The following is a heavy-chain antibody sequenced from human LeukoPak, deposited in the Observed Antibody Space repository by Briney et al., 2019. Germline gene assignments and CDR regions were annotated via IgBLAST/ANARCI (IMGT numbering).Heavy chain of an antibody. Sequence: SETLSLMCPVSGGCICRYYWRWIGQPPAKELPWIGYIYTSGSTNNNPSLKSRVTISVDASKNQFSLKLSSVTAADTAGYYWARLNGGNWGPGILVTVSS. CDR1: GGCICRYY. D-gene: IGHD4-23*01. J-gene: IGHJ4*02. V-gene: IGHV4-4*09. CDR2: IYTSGST. CDR3: ARLNGGN.